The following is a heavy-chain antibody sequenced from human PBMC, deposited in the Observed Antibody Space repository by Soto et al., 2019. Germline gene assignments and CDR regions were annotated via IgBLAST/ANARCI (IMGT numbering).Heavy chain of an antibody. J-gene: IGHJ3*02. Sequence: ASVKVSCKASGYTFTSYYMHWVRQAPGQGLEWMGIINPSGGSTSYAQKFQGRVTMTTDTSTSTAYMELRSLRSDDTAVYYCARDYDYIWGSYRFNPLNAFDIWGQGTMVTVSS. CDR2: INPSGGST. D-gene: IGHD3-16*02. CDR3: ARDYDYIWGSYRFNPLNAFDI. CDR1: GYTFTSYY. V-gene: IGHV1-46*01.